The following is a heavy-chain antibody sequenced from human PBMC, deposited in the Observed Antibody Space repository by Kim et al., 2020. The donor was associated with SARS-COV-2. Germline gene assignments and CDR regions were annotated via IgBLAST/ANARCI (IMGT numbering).Heavy chain of an antibody. V-gene: IGHV1-69*13. CDR3: ARGGGDADFCDGCCPNAFDI. Sequence: SVKVSCKASGGTFSSYAISWVRQAPGQGLEWMGGIIPIFGTANYAQKFQGRVTITADESTSTAYMELSSLRSEDTAVYYCARGGGDADFCDGCCPNAFDIWGEETMVTLSP. CDR2: IIPIFGTA. J-gene: IGHJ3*02. CDR1: GGTFSSYA. D-gene: IGHD3-10*01.